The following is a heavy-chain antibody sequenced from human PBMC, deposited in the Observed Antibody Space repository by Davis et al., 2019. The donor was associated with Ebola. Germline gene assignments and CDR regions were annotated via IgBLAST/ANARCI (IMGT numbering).Heavy chain of an antibody. CDR2: INPNSGGT. CDR1: GYTFTAYS. D-gene: IGHD3-10*01. V-gene: IGHV1-2*02. CDR3: ARTSGSYYYYGMDV. Sequence: AASVKVSCKTSGYTFTAYSIHWVRRAPGEGLEWMGWINPNSGGTDYAQKFQGRVTMTRDTSISTAYMELSRLRSDDTAVYYCARTSGSYYYYGMDVWGQGTTVTVSS. J-gene: IGHJ6*02.